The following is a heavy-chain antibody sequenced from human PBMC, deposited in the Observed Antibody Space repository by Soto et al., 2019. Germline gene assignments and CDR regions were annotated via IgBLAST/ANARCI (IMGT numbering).Heavy chain of an antibody. J-gene: IGHJ4*02. CDR1: GGSISSDY. D-gene: IGHD5-18*01. CDR2: IYTSGST. Sequence: SETLSLTCTVSGGSISSDYWSWIRQPAGKGLEWIGRIYTSGSTNYNPSLKSRVTMSVDTSKNQLFLKVKSVTAADMAVYYCARHSRGHIFGYYFDSWGQGTQDPVSS. V-gene: IGHV4-4*07. CDR3: ARHSRGHIFGYYFDS.